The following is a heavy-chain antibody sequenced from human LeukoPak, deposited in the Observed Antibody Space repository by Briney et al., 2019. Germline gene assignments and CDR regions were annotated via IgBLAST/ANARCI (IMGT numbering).Heavy chain of an antibody. D-gene: IGHD2-2*01. CDR2: INPSGGST. CDR3: ARLYEGYCSSTSCSTFGY. V-gene: IGHV1-46*01. Sequence: GASVKVSCKASGYTFTSYYMHWVRQAPGQGLEWMGIINPSGGSTSYAQKFQGRVTMTRDTSTSTVYMELSRLRSDDTAVYYCARLYEGYCSSTSCSTFGYWGQGTLVTVSS. CDR1: GYTFTSYY. J-gene: IGHJ4*02.